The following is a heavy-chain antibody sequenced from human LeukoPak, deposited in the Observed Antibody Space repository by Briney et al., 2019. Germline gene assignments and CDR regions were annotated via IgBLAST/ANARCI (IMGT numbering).Heavy chain of an antibody. CDR2: IYHSGST. Sequence: SETLSLTCAVSGGSISSSNWWGWVRQPPGKGLEWIGEIYHSGSTNYNPSLKSRVTISVDKSKNQFSLKLSSVTAADTAVYYCASVPRGPDIAAAGTPGSYYFDYWGQGTLVTVSS. CDR1: GGSISSSNW. V-gene: IGHV4-4*02. J-gene: IGHJ4*02. D-gene: IGHD6-13*01. CDR3: ASVPRGPDIAAAGTPGSYYFDY.